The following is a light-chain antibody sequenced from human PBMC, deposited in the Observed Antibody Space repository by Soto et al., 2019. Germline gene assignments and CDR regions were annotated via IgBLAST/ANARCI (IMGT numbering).Light chain of an antibody. Sequence: QSALTQPASVSGSPGQAITIACTGTNRDVGSYNLVSWYQHRPGEAPKLIISEVRNRPSGISYRFTGSKSGNPAALTISGLQAEDEADYYCSSYTTTSTLVCGGGTKLTVL. V-gene: IGLV2-14*01. CDR2: EVR. CDR1: NRDVGSYNL. J-gene: IGLJ3*02. CDR3: SSYTTTSTLV.